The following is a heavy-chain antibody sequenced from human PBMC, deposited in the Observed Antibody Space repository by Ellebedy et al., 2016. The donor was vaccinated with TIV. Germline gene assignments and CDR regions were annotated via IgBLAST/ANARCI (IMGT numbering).Heavy chain of an antibody. D-gene: IGHD3-3*01. CDR2: MHYSGSS. CDR1: GAYISSFY. Sequence: MPSETLSLTCTVSGAYISSFYWSWIRQPPGKGLEWIGYMHYSGSSNYNPSLKSRATISVDSPKNQSSLKLNSVTTADTAVYYCVRGHGGLEVWGQGTLVAVSS. CDR3: VRGHGGLEV. V-gene: IGHV4-59*13. J-gene: IGHJ4*02.